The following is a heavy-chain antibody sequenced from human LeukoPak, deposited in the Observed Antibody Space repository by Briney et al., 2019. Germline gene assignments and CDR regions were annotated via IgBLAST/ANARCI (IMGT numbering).Heavy chain of an antibody. CDR2: ISYDGSNK. Sequence: GGSLRLSCAASGFTFSSYAMHWVRQAPGKGLEWVAVISYDGSNKYYADSVKGRFTISRDNSKNTLYLQMNSLRAEDTAVYYCARGGDFWSGYTTDAFDIWGQGTMVTVSS. V-gene: IGHV3-30-3*01. J-gene: IGHJ3*02. D-gene: IGHD3-3*01. CDR1: GFTFSSYA. CDR3: ARGGDFWSGYTTDAFDI.